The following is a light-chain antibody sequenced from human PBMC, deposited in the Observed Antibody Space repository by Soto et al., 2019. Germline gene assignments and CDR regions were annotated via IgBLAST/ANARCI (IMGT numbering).Light chain of an antibody. J-gene: IGKJ1*01. CDR2: DAS. Sequence: DVQMTQSSSTLSASLGDRVTITCRASRSISDWLAWYQQKTGKAPELLIFDASSLKSGVPSRFSGSGCGTEFNLTISRLQTDDVATYYCLQYSSHSWTFGQGTKVDI. CDR3: LQYSSHSWT. CDR1: RSISDW. V-gene: IGKV1-5*01.